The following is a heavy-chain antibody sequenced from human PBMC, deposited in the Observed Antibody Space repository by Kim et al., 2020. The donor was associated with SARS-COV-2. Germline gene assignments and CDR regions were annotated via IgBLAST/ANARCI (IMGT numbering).Heavy chain of an antibody. CDR3: ARHKGSASGSYYYYYMDV. CDR2: IYYSGST. J-gene: IGHJ6*03. V-gene: IGHV4-39*01. CDR1: GGSISTSTDY. D-gene: IGHD3-10*01. Sequence: SETLSLTCTVSGGSISTSTDYWGWIRQPPGKGLEWIGSIYYSGSTYYNPSLKSRITISVDTSKNQLSLKLSSVTAADTAVYYCARHKGSASGSYYYYYMDVWGKGTTVTVFS.